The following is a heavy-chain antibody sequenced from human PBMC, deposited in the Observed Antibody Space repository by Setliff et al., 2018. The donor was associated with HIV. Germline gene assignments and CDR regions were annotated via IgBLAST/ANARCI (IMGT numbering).Heavy chain of an antibody. J-gene: IGHJ5*02. CDR2: INAGNGNT. CDR3: ARFAVAGTKWSDP. V-gene: IGHV1-3*01. D-gene: IGHD6-19*01. Sequence: ASVKVSCKASGYTFTSYAMHWVRQAPGQRLEWMGWINAGNGNTKYSQKFQGRVTLTTDTSTSTAYMELRSLRSDDTAVYYCARFAVAGTKWSDPWGQGTLVTVSS. CDR1: GYTFTSYA.